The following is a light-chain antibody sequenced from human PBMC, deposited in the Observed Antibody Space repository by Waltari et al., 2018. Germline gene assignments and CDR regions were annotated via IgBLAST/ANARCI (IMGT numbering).Light chain of an antibody. CDR1: QSVNTW. Sequence: DIQMTQSPSTLSASVGDRVTITCRASQSVNTWLDWFQQLPGKAPKVLIYKASNLEPGVPSRFSGSGSGTDFTLTISSLQPDDVASYYCQQYNDFPWTFGQGTKVEIK. J-gene: IGKJ1*01. CDR3: QQYNDFPWT. CDR2: KAS. V-gene: IGKV1-5*03.